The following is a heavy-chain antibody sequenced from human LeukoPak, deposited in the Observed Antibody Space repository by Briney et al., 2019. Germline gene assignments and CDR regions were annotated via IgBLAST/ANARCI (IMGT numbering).Heavy chain of an antibody. CDR2: ISSSSSYI. D-gene: IGHD3-22*01. J-gene: IGHJ4*02. CDR1: GFTFSGYS. CDR3: TRVPHYYDSSGFTFDY. V-gene: IGHV3-21*01. Sequence: GGSLRLSCAASGFTFSGYSMNWVRQAPGKGLEWVSSISSSSSYIYYADSVKGRFTISRDNAKNSLYLQMNSLRAEDTAVYYCTRVPHYYDSSGFTFDYWGQGTLVTVSS.